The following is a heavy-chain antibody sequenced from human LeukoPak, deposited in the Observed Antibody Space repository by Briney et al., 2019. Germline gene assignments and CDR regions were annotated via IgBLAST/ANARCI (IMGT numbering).Heavy chain of an antibody. CDR2: IYHSGST. J-gene: IGHJ3*02. Sequence: PSETLSLTCTVSGYSISSGSCWGWIRQPPGEGLDWIGSIYHSGSTFYNPSLRSRVTISLDTSRNQFSLKLNSVTAADTAVYYCAKSNGYGLVDIWGQGTMVTVSS. CDR3: AKSNGYGLVDI. D-gene: IGHD3-10*01. CDR1: GYSISSGSC. V-gene: IGHV4-38-2*02.